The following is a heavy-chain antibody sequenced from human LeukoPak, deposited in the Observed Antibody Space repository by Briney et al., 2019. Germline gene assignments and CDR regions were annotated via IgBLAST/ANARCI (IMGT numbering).Heavy chain of an antibody. Sequence: GGSLRLSCAASGFTFSSYWMSWVRQAPGKGLEWVANIKQDGSEKYYVDSVKGRFTISRDNAKNSLYLQMNSLRAEDTAVYYCTTDSYDFWSGYLDYWGQGTLVTVSS. CDR1: GFTFSSYW. D-gene: IGHD3-3*01. V-gene: IGHV3-7*01. CDR3: TTDSYDFWSGYLDY. J-gene: IGHJ4*02. CDR2: IKQDGSEK.